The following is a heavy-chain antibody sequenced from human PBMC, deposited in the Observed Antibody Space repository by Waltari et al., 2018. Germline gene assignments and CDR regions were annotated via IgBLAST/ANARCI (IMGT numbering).Heavy chain of an antibody. CDR2: IKDDGSEK. Sequence: EVHLVESGGGLVQPGGSLNLPCAASGFTFSTYWMTWVRQAPGKGLEWLANIKDDGSEKNYVDSVKGRFTISRDNAKNSLYLQMNSLRAEDTAVYYCARDPHYSNFDYWGQGTLVTVSS. J-gene: IGHJ4*02. CDR3: ARDPHYSNFDY. CDR1: GFTFSTYW. D-gene: IGHD4-4*01. V-gene: IGHV3-7*01.